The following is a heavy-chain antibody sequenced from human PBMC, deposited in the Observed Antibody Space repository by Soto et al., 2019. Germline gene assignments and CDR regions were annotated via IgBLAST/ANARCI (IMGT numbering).Heavy chain of an antibody. CDR2: ISGSGGST. J-gene: IGHJ5*02. V-gene: IGHV3-23*01. CDR1: GVTFSSYA. Sequence: PGGSLRLSCTGSGVTFSSYAMSWVRQAPGKGLEWVSAISGSGGSTYYADSVKGRFTISRDNSKNTLYLQMNSLRAEDTAVYYCAKSSQWLVPWFDPWGQGTLVTVSS. CDR3: AKSSQWLVPWFDP. D-gene: IGHD6-19*01.